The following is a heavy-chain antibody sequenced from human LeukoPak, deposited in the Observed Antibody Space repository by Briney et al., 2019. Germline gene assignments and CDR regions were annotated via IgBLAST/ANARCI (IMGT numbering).Heavy chain of an antibody. Sequence: SDTLSLTCTVSGGSLSSYHWRWIRQPPGEGREGIGYLYYSGRTIYDPALGSRVTISVDSSRNQLSLNVRSVTAADTAVYYCARHSPIHAGNGVFDYWGQGSLVTVFS. V-gene: IGHV4-59*08. CDR2: LYYSGRT. CDR1: GGSLSSYH. CDR3: ARHSPIHAGNGVFDY. J-gene: IGHJ4*02. D-gene: IGHD1-1*01.